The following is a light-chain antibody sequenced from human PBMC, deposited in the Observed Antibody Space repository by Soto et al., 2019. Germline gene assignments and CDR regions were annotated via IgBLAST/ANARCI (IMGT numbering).Light chain of an antibody. CDR1: QSVNSWY. V-gene: IGKV3-20*01. CDR2: DAS. CDR3: QQYNYSPTT. Sequence: EIVLTQSPGTLSLSPGERATLSCRASQSVNSWYLAWYQQKPGQAPRLLIYDASSRATGIPDRFSGSGSGTDFNLTISRLEPEDFAVYYCQQYNYSPTTFGQGTKVEIK. J-gene: IGKJ1*01.